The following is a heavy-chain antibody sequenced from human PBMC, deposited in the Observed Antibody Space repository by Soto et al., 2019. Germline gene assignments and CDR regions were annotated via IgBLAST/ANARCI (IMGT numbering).Heavy chain of an antibody. Sequence: HVQLVESGGGVVQPGRSLRLSCAASGFTFSSYGMHWVRQAPGKGLEWVAVIWYDGSNKYYADSVKGRFTISRDNSKNTLYLHMNSLRAEDTAVYYCAREWELHIDYWGQGTLVTVSS. CDR3: AREWELHIDY. CDR1: GFTFSSYG. V-gene: IGHV3-33*01. CDR2: IWYDGSNK. J-gene: IGHJ4*02. D-gene: IGHD1-26*01.